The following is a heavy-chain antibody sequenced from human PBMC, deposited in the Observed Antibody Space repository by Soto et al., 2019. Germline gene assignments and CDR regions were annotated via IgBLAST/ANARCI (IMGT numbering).Heavy chain of an antibody. CDR3: ARWGYYLDDP. V-gene: IGHV3-23*01. Sequence: ELQLLESGGGLVQPGGSLRLSCAASGFTFSSFAMSWVRQAPGKGLEWVSTISLNGSTAYYADSVKGRFTISRDNSKNTLDLQMNTLGAEDTAVYYCARWGYYLDDPWGQGTLVTVSS. CDR2: ISLNGSTA. D-gene: IGHD2-21*01. J-gene: IGHJ5*02. CDR1: GFTFSSFA.